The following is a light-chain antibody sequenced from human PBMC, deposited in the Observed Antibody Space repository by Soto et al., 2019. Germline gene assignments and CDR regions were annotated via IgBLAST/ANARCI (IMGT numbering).Light chain of an antibody. CDR2: EVN. Sequence: QSVLTQPASVSGSPGQSITISCTGTSSDVAFYNHVSWYQQHPGKAPKLLIYEVNNRPSGVSHRFSASKSGSTASLTIAGLQAEDEADYYCSSYSRTTTLGVFGTGTKLTVL. V-gene: IGLV2-14*01. CDR1: SSDVAFYNH. J-gene: IGLJ1*01. CDR3: SSYSRTTTLGV.